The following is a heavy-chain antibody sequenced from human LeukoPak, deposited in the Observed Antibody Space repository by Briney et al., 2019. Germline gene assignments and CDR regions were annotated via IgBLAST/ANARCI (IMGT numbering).Heavy chain of an antibody. CDR1: GFIFSDYY. D-gene: IGHD3-22*01. CDR2: ISNSGGNT. J-gene: IGHJ4*02. CDR3: ARVVILRYYFDY. V-gene: IGHV3-23*01. Sequence: GGSLRLSCAASGFIFSDYYMSWIRQAPGKGLEWVSAISNSGGNTYYADSVKGRFTISRDNSKNTLYLQMDSLRAEDTAVYYCARVVILRYYFDYWGQGTLVTVSS.